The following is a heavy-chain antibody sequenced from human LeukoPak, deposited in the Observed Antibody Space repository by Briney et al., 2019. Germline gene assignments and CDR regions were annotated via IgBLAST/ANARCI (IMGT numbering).Heavy chain of an antibody. V-gene: IGHV3-9*01. D-gene: IGHD3-9*01. Sequence: PGRSLRLSCAASGFTFDDYAMHWVRQAPGKGLEWVSGISWNSGSIGYADSVKGRFTISRDNAKNSLYLQMNSLRAEDTALYYCAKAQLRYFDWLPYDYWGQGTLVTVSS. J-gene: IGHJ4*02. CDR3: AKAQLRYFDWLPYDY. CDR1: GFTFDDYA. CDR2: ISWNSGSI.